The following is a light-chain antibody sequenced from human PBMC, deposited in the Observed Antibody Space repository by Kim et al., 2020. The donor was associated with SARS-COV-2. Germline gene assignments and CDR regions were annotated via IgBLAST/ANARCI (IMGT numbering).Light chain of an antibody. J-gene: IGKJ2*02. Sequence: SESVGDRFTITCRASDFVKSWFAWYPLKPRKAPKLLMYQASILHTGVPSRFSGSASGTDFTLTISSLQPDDFATYYCQQYNEQPWTFGQGTKLEI. CDR2: QAS. CDR3: QQYNEQPWT. V-gene: IGKV1-5*03. CDR1: DFVKSW.